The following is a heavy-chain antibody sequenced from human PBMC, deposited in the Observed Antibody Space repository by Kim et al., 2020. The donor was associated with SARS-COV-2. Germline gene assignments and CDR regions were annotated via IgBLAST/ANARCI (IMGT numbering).Heavy chain of an antibody. CDR3: ASSEGAYCGGDCYSPEDY. J-gene: IGHJ4*02. Sequence: GGSLRLSCAASGFTFSSYWMSWVRQAPGKGLEWVANIKQDGSEKYYVDSVKGRFTISRDNAKNSLYLQMNSLRAEDTAVYYCASSEGAYCGGDCYSPEDYWGQGTLVTVSS. D-gene: IGHD2-21*02. CDR1: GFTFSSYW. CDR2: IKQDGSEK. V-gene: IGHV3-7*01.